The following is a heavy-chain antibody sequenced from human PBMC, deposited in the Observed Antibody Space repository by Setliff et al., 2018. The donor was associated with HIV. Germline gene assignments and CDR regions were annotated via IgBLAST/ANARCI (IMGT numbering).Heavy chain of an antibody. D-gene: IGHD6-6*01. V-gene: IGHV4-59*08. CDR2: IYYSGTT. Sequence: SETLSLTCTVSGGSISSYYWSWIRQSPGKGLEWIGYIYYSGTTNYNPSLKSRVTISVDTSKNQFSLKLSSVTAADTAVYYCARHVGYSSSSLDYWGQGTLVTVS. J-gene: IGHJ4*02. CDR3: ARHVGYSSSSLDY. CDR1: GGSISSYY.